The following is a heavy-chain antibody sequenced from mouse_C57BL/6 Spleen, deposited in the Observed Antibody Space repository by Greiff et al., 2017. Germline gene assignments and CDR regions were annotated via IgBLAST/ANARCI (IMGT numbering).Heavy chain of an antibody. J-gene: IGHJ2*01. V-gene: IGHV1-64*01. Sequence: QVQLQQPGAELVKPGASVKLSCKASGYTFTSYWMHWVKQRPGQGLAWIGMIHPNSGSTNYNEKFKSKATLTVDKSSSTAYMQLSSLTSEDSAVYYCARGGFITNFDYWGQGTTLTVSS. D-gene: IGHD1-1*01. CDR3: ARGGFITNFDY. CDR1: GYTFTSYW. CDR2: IHPNSGST.